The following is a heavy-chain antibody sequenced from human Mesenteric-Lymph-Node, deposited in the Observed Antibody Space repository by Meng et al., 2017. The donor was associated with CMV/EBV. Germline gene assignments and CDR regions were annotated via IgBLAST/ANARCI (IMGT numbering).Heavy chain of an antibody. CDR2: INTNTGNP. V-gene: IGHV7-4-1*02. CDR3: ARADGGTPYTSSWYFDP. J-gene: IGHJ5*02. Sequence: TFTSYAMNWVRQAPGQGLEWMGWINTNTGNPTYAQGFTGRFVFSLDTSVSTAYLQISSLKAEDTAIYYCARADGGTPYTSSWYFDPWGQGTLVTVSS. CDR1: TFTSYA. D-gene: IGHD6-13*01.